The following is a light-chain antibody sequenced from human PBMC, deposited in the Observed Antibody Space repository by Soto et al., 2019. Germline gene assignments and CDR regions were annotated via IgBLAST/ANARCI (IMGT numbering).Light chain of an antibody. Sequence: DIVLTQSPATLSLSPGERSPRYCLASQRVSGGFLAWYQQKPGLAPRLILYDTSFRATGIPDRLSGSGYGTDFTINISRMETEDFEVYYCQKYGSSTSVGQGTKVEIK. CDR2: DTS. V-gene: IGKV3D-20*01. CDR3: QKYGSSTS. J-gene: IGKJ1*01. CDR1: QRVSGGF.